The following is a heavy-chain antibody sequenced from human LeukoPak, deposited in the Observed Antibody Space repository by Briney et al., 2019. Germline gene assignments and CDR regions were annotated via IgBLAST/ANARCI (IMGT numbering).Heavy chain of an antibody. J-gene: IGHJ6*02. Sequence: ASVKVSCKASGYTFTSYGISWVRQAPGQGLEWMGWISAYNGNTNYAQKLQGRVTMTTDTSTSTAYMELRSLRSDDTAVYYCARDKARNYDFWGGYYWHYYGMDVWGQGTTVTVSS. V-gene: IGHV1-18*01. CDR2: ISAYNGNT. CDR3: ARDKARNYDFWGGYYWHYYGMDV. D-gene: IGHD3-3*01. CDR1: GYTFTSYG.